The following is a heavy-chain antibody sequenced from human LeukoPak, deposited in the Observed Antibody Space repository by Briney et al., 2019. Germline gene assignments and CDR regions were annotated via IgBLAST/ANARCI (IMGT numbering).Heavy chain of an antibody. V-gene: IGHV4-39*07. CDR1: GGSISSSSYY. D-gene: IGHD6-13*01. J-gene: IGHJ4*01. CDR3: TRDLWGAGGTNY. Sequence: SETLSLTCTVSGGSISSSSYYWGWIRQPPGQGLEWIGTIYYSGSTYYNPSLKSRVTISVDTSKNQFSLHLNSVTAADTAVYYCTRDLWGAGGTNYRGHGTLVTVSS. CDR2: IYYSGST.